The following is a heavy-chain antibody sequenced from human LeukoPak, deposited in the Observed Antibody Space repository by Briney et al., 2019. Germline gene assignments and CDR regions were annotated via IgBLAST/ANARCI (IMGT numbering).Heavy chain of an antibody. D-gene: IGHD6-13*01. CDR3: AKDFGYSSSWYDY. V-gene: IGHV3-9*01. Sequence: GGSLRLSCEASGFTFDDYGMHWVRQAPGKGLEWVSTISWNSASVGYVDSVKGRFTISRDNAKKTLYLQMNSLRPEDTALYYCAKDFGYSSSWYDYWGQGTLVTVSS. CDR2: ISWNSASV. J-gene: IGHJ4*02. CDR1: GFTFDDYG.